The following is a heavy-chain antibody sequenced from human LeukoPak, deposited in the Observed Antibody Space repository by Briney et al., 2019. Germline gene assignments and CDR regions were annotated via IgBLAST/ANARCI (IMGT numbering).Heavy chain of an antibody. V-gene: IGHV3-7*03. CDR2: IKQDGSEK. Sequence: PGGSLRLSCAAPGFTFSSYWMSWVRQAPGKGLEWVANIKQDGSEKYYVDSVKGRFTISRDNAKNTLYLQMNSLRAEDTAVYYCAKRIQSAMAMGYWGQGTLVTVSS. J-gene: IGHJ4*02. CDR3: AKRIQSAMAMGY. D-gene: IGHD5-18*01. CDR1: GFTFSSYW.